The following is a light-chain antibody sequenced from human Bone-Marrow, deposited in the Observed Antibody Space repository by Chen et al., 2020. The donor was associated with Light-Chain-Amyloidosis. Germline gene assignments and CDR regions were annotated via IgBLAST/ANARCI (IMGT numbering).Light chain of an antibody. J-gene: IGLJ1*01. CDR3: AAWDDNLIAYV. CDR2: TNN. CDR1: SSNIGSNT. V-gene: IGLV1-44*01. Sequence: QSVVTQPPSASGTPGQRVTISCSGSSSNIGSNTINWYQQLPGTAPKLLIHTNNQRPSGVPDRFSGSKSGTSASLAIRGLQSDDEADYYCAAWDDNLIAYVFGTGTKVTV.